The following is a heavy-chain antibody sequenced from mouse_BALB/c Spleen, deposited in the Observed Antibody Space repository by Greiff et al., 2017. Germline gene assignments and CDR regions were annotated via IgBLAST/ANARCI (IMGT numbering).Heavy chain of an antibody. V-gene: IGHV5-6*01. Sequence: EVNLVESGGDLVKPGGSLKLSCAASGFTFSSYGMSWVRQTPDKRLEWVATISSGGSYTYYPDSVKGRFTISRDNAKNTLYLQMSSLKSEDTAMYYCARHSLNYYGSSYFDYWGQGTTLTVSS. J-gene: IGHJ2*01. CDR3: ARHSLNYYGSSYFDY. CDR2: ISSGGSYT. D-gene: IGHD1-1*01. CDR1: GFTFSSYG.